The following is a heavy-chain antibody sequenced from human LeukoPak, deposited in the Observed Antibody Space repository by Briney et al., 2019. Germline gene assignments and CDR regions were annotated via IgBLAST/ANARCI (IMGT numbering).Heavy chain of an antibody. J-gene: IGHJ6*02. CDR1: GFTFSSYT. Sequence: PGGSLRLSCVASGFTFSSYTMSWVRQAPGKGLEWVSAISGSGGSTYYADSVKGRFTISRDNSKNTLYLQMNSLRAEDTAVYYCAQMGSGSYYSLGYYYYGMDVWGQGTTVTVSS. D-gene: IGHD3-10*01. CDR2: ISGSGGST. V-gene: IGHV3-23*01. CDR3: AQMGSGSYYSLGYYYYGMDV.